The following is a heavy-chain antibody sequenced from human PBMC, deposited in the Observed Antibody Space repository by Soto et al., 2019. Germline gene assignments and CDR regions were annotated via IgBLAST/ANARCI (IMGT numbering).Heavy chain of an antibody. CDR2: IDNNGGT. CDR1: GDSVSSYK. J-gene: IGHJ6*02. D-gene: IGHD3-10*01. CDR3: VRQGFGALHGLVDV. V-gene: IGHV4-59*08. Sequence: QVQLQESGPGLVKPSETLSLTCTVSGDSVSSYKWSWIRQTPGKGLEWLGYIDNNGGTSYNPSLRSRVTMSVDTSTKQFSLRLNSVTAADTAVYYGVRQGFGALHGLVDVWGQWTTVTVSS.